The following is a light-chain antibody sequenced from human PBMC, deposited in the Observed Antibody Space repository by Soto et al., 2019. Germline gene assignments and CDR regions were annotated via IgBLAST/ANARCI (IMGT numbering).Light chain of an antibody. CDR1: QRISSN. Sequence: VVMTQSPATLSVSPWERATLSCRASQRISSNLAWYQQKPGQAPRLLIYGASTRATGIPARFSGSGSGTEFTLTISSLQSEDFAVYYCQQYNNWLRTFGQGTKVDIK. CDR3: QQYNNWLRT. J-gene: IGKJ1*01. V-gene: IGKV3-15*01. CDR2: GAS.